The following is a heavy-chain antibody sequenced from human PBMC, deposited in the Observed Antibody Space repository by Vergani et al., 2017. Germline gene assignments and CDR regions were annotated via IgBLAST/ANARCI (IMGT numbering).Heavy chain of an antibody. CDR1: GGSISSSSYY. Sequence: QVQLQESGPGLVKPSETLSLTCTVSGGSISSSSYYWGWIRQPPGKGLEWIGSISYSGSTYYNPSLKSRVTISVDTSKNQFSLKLSSVTAADTAVYYCARQAPAWYNWNDLLYYYYYGMDVWGQGTTVTVSS. CDR2: ISYSGST. J-gene: IGHJ6*02. CDR3: ARQAPAWYNWNDLLYYYYYGMDV. V-gene: IGHV4-39*01. D-gene: IGHD1-20*01.